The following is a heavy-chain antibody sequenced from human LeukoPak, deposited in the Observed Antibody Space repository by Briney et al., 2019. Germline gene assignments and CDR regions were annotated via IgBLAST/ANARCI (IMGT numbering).Heavy chain of an antibody. J-gene: IGHJ5*02. Sequence: ASVKVSCKASGGTFSSYAISWVRQAPGQGLEWMGGIIPIFGTANYAQKFQGRVTITADESTSTAYMELSSLRSEDTAVYYCARDVEMATIRWFDPWGLGTLVTVSS. V-gene: IGHV1-69*13. CDR2: IIPIFGTA. CDR1: GGTFSSYA. CDR3: ARDVEMATIRWFDP. D-gene: IGHD5-24*01.